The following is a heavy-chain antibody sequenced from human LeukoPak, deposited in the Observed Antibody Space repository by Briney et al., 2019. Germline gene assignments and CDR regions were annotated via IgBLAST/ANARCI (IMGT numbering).Heavy chain of an antibody. V-gene: IGHV3-30*02. CDR3: AKARGDDYVWGSYRWDYYYGMDV. J-gene: IGHJ6*02. Sequence: GGSLRLSCAASGFTFSSYGMHWVRQAPGKGLEWVAFIRYDGSNKYYADSVKGRFTISRDNSKNTPYLQMNSLRAEDTAVYYCAKARGDDYVWGSYRWDYYYGMDVWGQGTTVTVSS. CDR1: GFTFSSYG. CDR2: IRYDGSNK. D-gene: IGHD3-16*02.